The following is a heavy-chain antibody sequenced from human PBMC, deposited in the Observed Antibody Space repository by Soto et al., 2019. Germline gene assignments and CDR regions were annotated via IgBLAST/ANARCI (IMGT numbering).Heavy chain of an antibody. J-gene: IGHJ4*02. CDR2: ISSTGRTI. V-gene: IGHV3-11*01. D-gene: IGHD6-19*01. CDR1: GFTLSNYY. Sequence: PGGCRRLSWGASGFTLSNYYMSWIRQAPGKGLEWVSYISSTGRTIYYADSVKGRFTVSRDNAQNSLSLKLNSLRVEDTAVYYCARSYSSGWEFDYWGQGTQVTVSS. CDR3: ARSYSSGWEFDY.